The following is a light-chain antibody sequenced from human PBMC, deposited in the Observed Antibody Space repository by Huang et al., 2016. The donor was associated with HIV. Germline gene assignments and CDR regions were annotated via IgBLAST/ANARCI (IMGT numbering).Light chain of an antibody. Sequence: EIVLTQSPDTLSLSPGERATLSCRASQNVSSNSLAWYQQRPGQAPRLLMYGASSRAAGIPDRFGGSGSGTDFTLTISRLEPEDFAVYYCQHYGNSPFTFGPGTTVDIK. CDR3: QHYGNSPFT. V-gene: IGKV3-20*01. J-gene: IGKJ3*01. CDR2: GAS. CDR1: QNVSSNS.